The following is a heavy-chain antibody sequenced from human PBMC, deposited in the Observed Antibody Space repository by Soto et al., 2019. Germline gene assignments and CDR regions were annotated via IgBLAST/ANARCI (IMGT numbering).Heavy chain of an antibody. CDR1: GFTFRNNV. J-gene: IGHJ4*02. Sequence: GGSLRLSCAASGFTFRNNVLSWVRQAPGKGLDWVSGITGSGRDAYYADSVKGRFTISRDNSKNMVFLQMNSLRAEDTALYYCAKNGLDNSPSAVDSWGPGTLVTVSS. V-gene: IGHV3-23*01. D-gene: IGHD6-13*01. CDR3: AKNGLDNSPSAVDS. CDR2: ITGSGRDA.